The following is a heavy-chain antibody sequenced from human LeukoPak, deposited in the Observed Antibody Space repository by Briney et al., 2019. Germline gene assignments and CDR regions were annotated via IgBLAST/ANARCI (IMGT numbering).Heavy chain of an antibody. V-gene: IGHV1-2*02. CDR1: GYTFTGYY. D-gene: IGHD1-26*01. CDR2: INPNSGGT. Sequence: ASVKVSCKASGYTFTGYYMHWVRQAPGQGLEWMGWINPNSGGTNYAQKFQGRVTMTRDTSISTAYMELSRLRSDDTAVYYCARGKWELLGREDYYYGMDVWGQGTTVTVSS. CDR3: ARGKWELLGREDYYYGMDV. J-gene: IGHJ6*02.